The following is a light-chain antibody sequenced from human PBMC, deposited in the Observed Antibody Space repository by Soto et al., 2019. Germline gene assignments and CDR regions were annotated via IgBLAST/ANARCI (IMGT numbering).Light chain of an antibody. V-gene: IGKV1-5*01. CDR2: DAS. CDR1: QSISSW. CDR3: QQYNGYRWT. Sequence: DIQMTQSPSTLSASVGDRVTITCRASQSISSWLAWYQQKPGKAPKLLIYDASSLESGVPSRFSGSGSGTEFTLTISSLQPDDFATYYCQQYNGYRWTFGQGPKV. J-gene: IGKJ1*01.